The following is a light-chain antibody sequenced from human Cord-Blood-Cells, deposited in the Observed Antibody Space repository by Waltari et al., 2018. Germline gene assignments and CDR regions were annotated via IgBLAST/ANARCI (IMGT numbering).Light chain of an antibody. J-gene: IGKJ3*01. CDR2: GAS. CDR1: QSGSSSY. V-gene: IGKV3-20*01. CDR3: QQYGSSPFT. Sequence: EIALTQSPGTLSLSPGERATLSCRASQSGSSSYLAWYQQKPGQAPSLLIYGASSRATGIPDRFSGSGSGTDFSLTISRLEPEDFAVYYCQQYGSSPFTFGPGTKVDIK.